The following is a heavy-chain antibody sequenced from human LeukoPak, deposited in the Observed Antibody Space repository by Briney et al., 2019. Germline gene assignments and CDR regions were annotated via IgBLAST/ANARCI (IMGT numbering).Heavy chain of an antibody. CDR1: RYTFTDYY. J-gene: IGHJ4*02. V-gene: IGHV1-2*02. Sequence: ASVNVSCKASRYTFTDYYMHWVRQAPGQGLEWMGWINPNSGVTNYAQKLQGRVTMTSDTSISTAYMALSGPRSEDTAVYYCAREPIAAAGTWFDYWGQGTLVTVSS. D-gene: IGHD6-13*01. CDR2: INPNSGVT. CDR3: AREPIAAAGTWFDY.